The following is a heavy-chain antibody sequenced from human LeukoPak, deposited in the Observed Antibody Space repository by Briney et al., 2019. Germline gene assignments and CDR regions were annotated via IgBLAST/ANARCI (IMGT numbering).Heavy chain of an antibody. J-gene: IGHJ4*02. D-gene: IGHD3-22*01. Sequence: ASVKVSCKASGYTFTSYGISWVRQAPGQGLKWMGWINPNSGGTNYAQKFQGRVTMTRDTSISTAYMELSRLRSDDTAVYYCARVIAPTDYYDSTFDYWGQGTLVTVSS. CDR1: GYTFTSYG. CDR2: INPNSGGT. CDR3: ARVIAPTDYYDSTFDY. V-gene: IGHV1-2*02.